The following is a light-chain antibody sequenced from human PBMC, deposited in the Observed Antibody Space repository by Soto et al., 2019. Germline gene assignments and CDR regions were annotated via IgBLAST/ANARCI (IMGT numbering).Light chain of an antibody. CDR2: AAS. CDR3: QQSYSFPYT. Sequence: DIQMTQSPSSLSASVGDRVTITCRPSQTISNYLHWYQQKPWEAPVFLIYAASTLRNGVPSRFSGRPSGADFTLTINGLQPEDFATYYCQQSYSFPYTFGQGTNLEI. J-gene: IGKJ2*01. V-gene: IGKV1-39*01. CDR1: QTISNY.